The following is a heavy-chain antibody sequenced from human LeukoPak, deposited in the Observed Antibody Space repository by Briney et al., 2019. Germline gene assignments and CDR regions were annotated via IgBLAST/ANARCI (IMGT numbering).Heavy chain of an antibody. CDR1: GFTFSSYA. CDR3: AKDPSLIAAEAYFDY. J-gene: IGHJ4*02. V-gene: IGHV3-23*01. CDR2: ISGSGGST. D-gene: IGHD6-13*01. Sequence: GGSLRLSCAASGFTFSSYAMSWVRQAPGKGLEWVSAISGSGGSTYYADSVKGRFTISRDNSKNTLYPQMNSLRAEDTAVYYCAKDPSLIAAEAYFDYWGQGTLVTVSS.